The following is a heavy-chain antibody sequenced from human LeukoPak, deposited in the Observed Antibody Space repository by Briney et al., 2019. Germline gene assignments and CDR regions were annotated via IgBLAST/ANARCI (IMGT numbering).Heavy chain of an antibody. V-gene: IGHV1-8*03. J-gene: IGHJ1*01. CDR3: ARSYGGPAEYFQH. D-gene: IGHD4-23*01. CDR2: MNPNSGNT. Sequence: ASVKVSCKASGYTFTSYDINWVRQATGQGLEWMGWMNPNSGNTGYAQKFQGRVTITRDTAASTAYMELSSLRSEDTAVYYCARSYGGPAEYFQHWGQGTLVTVSS. CDR1: GYTFTSYD.